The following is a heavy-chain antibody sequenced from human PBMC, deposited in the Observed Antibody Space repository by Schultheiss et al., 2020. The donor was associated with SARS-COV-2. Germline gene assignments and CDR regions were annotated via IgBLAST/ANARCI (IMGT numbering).Heavy chain of an antibody. Sequence: GGSLRLSCKGSGYSFTSYWIGWVRQMPGKGLEWMGIIYPGDSDTRYSPSFQGQVTISADKSISTAYLQWGSLKASDTAMYYCATWSGGYPHGMDVWGQGTTVTVSS. V-gene: IGHV5-51*01. CDR2: IYPGDSDT. D-gene: IGHD5-12*01. CDR3: ATWSGGYPHGMDV. J-gene: IGHJ6*02. CDR1: GYSFTSYW.